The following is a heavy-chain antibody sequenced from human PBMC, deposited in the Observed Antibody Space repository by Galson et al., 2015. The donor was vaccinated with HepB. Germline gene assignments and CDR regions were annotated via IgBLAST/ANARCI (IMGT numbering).Heavy chain of an antibody. Sequence: SVKVSCKAPGYTFTSYRLSWVRQAPGQGLEWMGWISAYNGNTNYTQKFQGRVTMTTDTSTSTAYMELRSLGSDDTAVYFCARDSGNIAAASFHAYGYWGQGTLVTVSS. J-gene: IGHJ4*02. V-gene: IGHV1-18*01. D-gene: IGHD6-13*01. CDR2: ISAYNGNT. CDR1: GYTFTSYR. CDR3: ARDSGNIAAASFHAYGY.